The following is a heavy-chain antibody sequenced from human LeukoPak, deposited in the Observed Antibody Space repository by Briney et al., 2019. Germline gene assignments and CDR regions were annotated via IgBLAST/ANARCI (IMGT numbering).Heavy chain of an antibody. J-gene: IGHJ4*02. CDR2: ISGGGGST. CDR3: AKDRGY. Sequence: GGSLRLSCAASGFTFSTYAMTWVRQAPGKGLEWVSGISGGGGSTFYADSVKGRFTISRDNSKNTLYLQMNSLRVEDTAVYYCAKDRGYWGQETLVTVSS. CDR1: GFTFSTYA. V-gene: IGHV3-23*01.